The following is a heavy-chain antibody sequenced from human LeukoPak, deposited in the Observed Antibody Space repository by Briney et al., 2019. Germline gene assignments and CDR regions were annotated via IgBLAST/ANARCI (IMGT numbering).Heavy chain of an antibody. CDR1: GFTFSSYA. D-gene: IGHD6-19*01. Sequence: PGGSLRLSCAASGFTFSSYAMHWVRQAPGKGVEWVAVISYDGSNKYYADSVKGRFTISRDNSKNTLYLQMNSLRAEDTAVYYCARAVLDQWLVPGGWFDPWGQGTLVTVSS. V-gene: IGHV3-30*04. J-gene: IGHJ5*02. CDR2: ISYDGSNK. CDR3: ARAVLDQWLVPGGWFDP.